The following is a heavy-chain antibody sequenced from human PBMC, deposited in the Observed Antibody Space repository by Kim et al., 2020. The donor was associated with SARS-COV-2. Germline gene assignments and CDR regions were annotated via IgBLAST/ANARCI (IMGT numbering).Heavy chain of an antibody. D-gene: IGHD6-6*01. CDR2: MYYSGST. CDR3: ARVEYCCSFDYYGMDV. J-gene: IGHJ6*02. V-gene: IGHV4-59*12. CDR1: GGSISSYY. Sequence: SETLSLTCTVSGGSISSYYWSWSRQRPRQGLELIGYMYYSGSTNYNPALKSRVPISVETSKNQFSLKLSSVTAADTAVYYCARVEYCCSFDYYGMDVWGQGTTVTVSS.